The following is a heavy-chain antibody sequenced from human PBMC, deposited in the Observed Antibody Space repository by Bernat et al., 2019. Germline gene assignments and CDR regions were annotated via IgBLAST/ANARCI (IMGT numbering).Heavy chain of an antibody. CDR3: TTDPRY. Sequence: QVQLVQSGAEVKKPGASVKISCKASGYTFTSYYMHWVRQAPGQGLEWMGIINPSGGATSYAQKFQGRITLTRDTSTSTVYMELSSLRSEDTAVYYCTTDPRYWGQGTVVTVSS. D-gene: IGHD1-14*01. CDR2: INPSGGAT. V-gene: IGHV1-46*01. J-gene: IGHJ4*02. CDR1: GYTFTSYY.